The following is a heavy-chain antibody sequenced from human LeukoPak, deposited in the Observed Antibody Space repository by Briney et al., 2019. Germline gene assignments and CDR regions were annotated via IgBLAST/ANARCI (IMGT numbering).Heavy chain of an antibody. CDR2: ICPGDSDT. V-gene: IGHV5-51*01. Sequence: GESLKISCKGSGYSFTSYWIGWVRQMPGKGLEWMGIICPGDSDTRYSPSFQGQVTISADKSISTAYLQWSSLKASDTAMYYCARYYYDSSGTAYFDYWGQGTLVTVSS. D-gene: IGHD3-22*01. J-gene: IGHJ4*02. CDR3: ARYYYDSSGTAYFDY. CDR1: GYSFTSYW.